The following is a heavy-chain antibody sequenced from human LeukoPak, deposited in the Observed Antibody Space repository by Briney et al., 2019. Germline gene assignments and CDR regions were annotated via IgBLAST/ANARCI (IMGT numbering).Heavy chain of an antibody. D-gene: IGHD3-3*01. CDR2: INHSGST. Sequence: PSETLSLTCAVYGGSFSGYYWSWIRQPPGKGLEWIGEINHSGSTNYNPSLKSRVTISVDTSKNQFSLKLSSVTAADTAVYYCARGAPLTYYDFWSGYAYTYYFDYWGQGTLVTVSS. J-gene: IGHJ4*02. V-gene: IGHV4-34*01. CDR3: ARGAPLTYYDFWSGYAYTYYFDY. CDR1: GGSFSGYY.